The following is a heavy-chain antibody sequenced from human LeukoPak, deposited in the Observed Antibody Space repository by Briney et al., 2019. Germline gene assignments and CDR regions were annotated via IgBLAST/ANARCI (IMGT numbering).Heavy chain of an antibody. CDR1: GGSISSSNW. Sequence: SETLSLTCAVSGGSISSSNWWSWVRQPPGKGLEWIGEIYHSGSTNYNPSLKSRVTISVDKSKNQFSLKLSSVTAADTAVYYCARAYGSGSARRVAFDIWGQGTMVTVSS. J-gene: IGHJ3*02. CDR3: ARAYGSGSARRVAFDI. D-gene: IGHD3-10*01. CDR2: IYHSGST. V-gene: IGHV4-4*02.